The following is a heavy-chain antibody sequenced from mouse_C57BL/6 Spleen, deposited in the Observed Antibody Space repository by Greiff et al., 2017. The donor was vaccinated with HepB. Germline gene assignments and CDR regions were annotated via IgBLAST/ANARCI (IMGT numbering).Heavy chain of an antibody. CDR2: ISYDGSN. Sequence: EESGPGLVKPSQSLSLTCSVTGYSITSGYYWNWIRQFPGNKLEWMGYISYDGSNNYNPSLKNRISITRDTSKNQFFLKLNSVTTEDTATYYCARDRNFDYWGQGTTLTVSS. J-gene: IGHJ2*01. CDR3: ARDRNFDY. V-gene: IGHV3-6*01. CDR1: GYSITSGYY.